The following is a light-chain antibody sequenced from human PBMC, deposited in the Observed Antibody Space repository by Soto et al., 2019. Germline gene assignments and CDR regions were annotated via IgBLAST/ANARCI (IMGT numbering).Light chain of an antibody. CDR3: QQYGSSGT. CDR1: QSVRSN. CDR2: GAS. J-gene: IGKJ1*01. Sequence: EIVMTQSPVTRSVSPGERATVSCRASQSVRSNLAWYQQKPGQAPRLLIYGASNRATGIPDRFSGSGSGTDFTLTISRLEPEDFAVYYCQQYGSSGTFGQGTKVDIK. V-gene: IGKV3-20*01.